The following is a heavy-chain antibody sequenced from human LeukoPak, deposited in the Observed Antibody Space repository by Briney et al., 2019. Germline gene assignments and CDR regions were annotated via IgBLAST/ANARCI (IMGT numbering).Heavy chain of an antibody. CDR3: AKPPTGAADIRDY. D-gene: IGHD7-27*01. CDR2: ISDSGSNT. J-gene: IGHJ4*02. V-gene: IGHV3-23*01. CDR1: GFIFSNYA. Sequence: GGSLRLSCAASGFIFSNYAMSWVRQAPGTGLEWVSAISDSGSNTYYADTVKGRFTISRDNSKNTLYLQMNGLRAEDTAIYYCAKPPTGAADIRDYWGQGTLVTVSS.